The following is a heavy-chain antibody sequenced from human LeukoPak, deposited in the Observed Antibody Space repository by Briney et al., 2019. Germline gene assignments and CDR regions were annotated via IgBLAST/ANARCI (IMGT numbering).Heavy chain of an antibody. CDR2: IHTSGTM. D-gene: IGHD3-22*01. CDR1: GGSVSTGSYY. V-gene: IGHV4-61*09. CDR3: RGILRDYYDSSGFYHRGGVGY. J-gene: IGHJ4*02. Sequence: KASETLSLTCTGSGGSVSTGSYYWSWIRQPAGRGLEWIGHIHTSGTMSYNASLKSRVRISVETSKNQFSLRLSSVTAADTAVYCARGILRDYYDSSGFYHRGGVGYWGQGTLVTVSS.